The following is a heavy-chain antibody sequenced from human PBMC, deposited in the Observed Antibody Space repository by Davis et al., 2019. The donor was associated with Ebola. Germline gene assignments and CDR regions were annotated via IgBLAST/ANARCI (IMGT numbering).Heavy chain of an antibody. V-gene: IGHV3-73*01. Sequence: GESLKISCAASGFTFSSYGMHWVRQASGKGLEWVGRIRSKANSYATAYAASVKGRFTISRDDSKNTAYLQMNSLKTEDTAVYYCSAAAGGSDYWGQGTLVTVSS. CDR2: IRSKANSYAT. CDR1: GFTFSSYG. CDR3: SAAAGGSDY. J-gene: IGHJ4*02. D-gene: IGHD6-13*01.